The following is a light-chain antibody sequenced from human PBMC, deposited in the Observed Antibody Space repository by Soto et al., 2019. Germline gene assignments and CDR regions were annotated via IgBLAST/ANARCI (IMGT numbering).Light chain of an antibody. J-gene: IGLJ1*01. CDR1: SSGFGSYNF. Sequence: QSALTQPASVSGSPAQSITISCTGTSSGFGSYNFVSWYQHHPGKAPKLMIYDVSNRPSGVSNRFSGSKSGNTASLTISGLQAEDEADYYCCSYISSSTPYVFGTGTKLTVL. CDR3: CSYISSSTPYV. V-gene: IGLV2-14*03. CDR2: DVS.